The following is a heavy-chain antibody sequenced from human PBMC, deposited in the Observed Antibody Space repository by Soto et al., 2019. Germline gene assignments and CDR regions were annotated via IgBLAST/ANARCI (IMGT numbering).Heavy chain of an antibody. CDR3: AREGCTSSGWYWSLDD. V-gene: IGHV3-33*01. J-gene: IGHJ4*02. Sequence: GESLILSCAASGFTFSSYGMHWVRQAPGKGLEWVAVIWYDGSNKYYADSVKGRFTISRDNSKNTLYLQMNSLRAEDTAVYYCAREGCTSSGWYWSLDDSGRGTLVTVAS. D-gene: IGHD6-19*01. CDR1: GFTFSSYG. CDR2: IWYDGSNK.